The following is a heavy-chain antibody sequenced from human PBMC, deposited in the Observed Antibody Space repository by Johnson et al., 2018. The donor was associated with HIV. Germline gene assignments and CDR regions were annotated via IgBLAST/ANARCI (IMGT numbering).Heavy chain of an antibody. D-gene: IGHD1-26*01. V-gene: IGHV3-30-3*01. CDR2: ISHDGSNK. CDR1: GFTFSNYA. J-gene: IGHJ3*02. CDR3: ARPMGAVDECDAFDI. Sequence: QVQLVESGGGLVQPGRSLRLSCAASGFTFSNYALHWVRQAPGRGLEWVALISHDGSNKYYADFVKGRFTISRDNSINTLYLQMNSLRAEDTAVYYCARPMGAVDECDAFDIWGQGTMVAVSS.